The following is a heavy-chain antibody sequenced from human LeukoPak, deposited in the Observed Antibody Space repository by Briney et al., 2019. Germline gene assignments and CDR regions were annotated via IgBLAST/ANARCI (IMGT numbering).Heavy chain of an antibody. J-gene: IGHJ4*02. D-gene: IGHD6-13*01. CDR2: ISYDGSNK. CDR1: GFRFSSYG. V-gene: IGHV3-30*18. Sequence: GGSLRLSCAASGFRFSSYGMHWVRQTPGKGLEWVAVISYDGSNKYYADSVKGRFTISRDNSKNTLYLQMNSLRAEDTAVYHCAKDGSSSMGWFDYWGQGSLVTVSS. CDR3: AKDGSSSMGWFDY.